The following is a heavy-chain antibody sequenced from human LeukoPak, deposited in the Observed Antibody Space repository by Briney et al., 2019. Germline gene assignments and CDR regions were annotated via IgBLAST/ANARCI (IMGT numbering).Heavy chain of an antibody. CDR1: GGSISSYS. D-gene: IGHD6-13*01. CDR3: ARDSGGAAGGSGMGYGFDI. V-gene: IGHV4-59*01. Sequence: SETLSLTCTVSGGSISSYSWSWIRQPPGKGLEWIGYIYYRGSTSSNPSLRSRLTISGDTSKNQFSLRLSSVTAADTAMYYCARDSGGAAGGSGMGYGFDIWGQGTMVTVSS. CDR2: IYYRGST. J-gene: IGHJ3*02.